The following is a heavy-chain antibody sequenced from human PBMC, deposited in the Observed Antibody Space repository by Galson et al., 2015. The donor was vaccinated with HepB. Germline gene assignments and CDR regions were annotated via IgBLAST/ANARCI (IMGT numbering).Heavy chain of an antibody. CDR2: VTDNGDNT. Sequence: SLRLSCAASGFTFSTSGMSWVRQAPGKGLEWVSAVTDNGDNTFYADSVKGRFTISRDNSKNTLFLQMNSLRAEDTAVYYCTTVTQTFGVKYYYDSSGPLAEYAFDIWGQGTMVTVSS. CDR3: TTVTQTFGVKYYYDSSGPLAEYAFDI. CDR1: GFTFSTSG. V-gene: IGHV3-23*01. D-gene: IGHD3-22*01. J-gene: IGHJ3*02.